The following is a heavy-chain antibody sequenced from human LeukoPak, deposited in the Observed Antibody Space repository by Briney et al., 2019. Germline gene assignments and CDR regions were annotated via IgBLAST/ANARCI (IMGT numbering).Heavy chain of an antibody. CDR3: AREGGTFAYYFDD. D-gene: IGHD2/OR15-2a*01. CDR1: GFTVSSKY. V-gene: IGHV3-66*02. J-gene: IGHJ4*02. CDR2: IYTGGST. Sequence: GASLRLSCAASGFTVSSKYMNWVRQAPGKGLEWVSVIYTGGSTYYADSVKGRFTISRDNSKNTVYLQMNSLKAEDTAMYYCAREGGTFAYYFDDWGQGTLVTVSS.